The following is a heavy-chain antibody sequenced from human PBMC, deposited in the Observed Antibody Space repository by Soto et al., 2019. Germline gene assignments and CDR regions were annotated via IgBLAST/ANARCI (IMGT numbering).Heavy chain of an antibody. CDR2: IWYDGSNK. CDR1: GFTFSSYG. V-gene: IGHV3-33*01. D-gene: IGHD2-15*01. Sequence: QVQLVASGGGVVQPGRSLRLSCAASGFTFSSYGMHWVRQAPGKGLEWVEVIWYDGSNKYYADSVKGRFTISRDNSKNTLYLQMNSLRAEDTAVYYCASEYCSGGSCYYYGIDVWGQGTTVTFSS. J-gene: IGHJ6*02. CDR3: ASEYCSGGSCYYYGIDV.